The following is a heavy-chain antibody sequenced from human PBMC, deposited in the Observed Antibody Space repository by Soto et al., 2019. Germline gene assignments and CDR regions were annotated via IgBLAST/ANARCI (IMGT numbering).Heavy chain of an antibody. Sequence: QVQLVESGGGLVKPGGSLRLSCAASGFTFSDYYMSWIRQAPGKGLEWVSDISTSGSYTNYADSVKGRFTISSDNAKNSLYLQVNSLRAEDTAVYYCARDRSQGAAAINYYYYGMDVWGQGTTVTVSS. CDR2: ISTSGSYT. CDR3: ARDRSQGAAAINYYYYGMDV. D-gene: IGHD2-2*01. J-gene: IGHJ6*02. CDR1: GFTFSDYY. V-gene: IGHV3-11*06.